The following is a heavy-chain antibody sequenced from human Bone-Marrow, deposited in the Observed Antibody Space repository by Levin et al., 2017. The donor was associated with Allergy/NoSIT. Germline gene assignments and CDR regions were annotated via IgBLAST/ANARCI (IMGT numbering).Heavy chain of an antibody. CDR2: IKLDGSTS. CDR3: ARIFDSTGYYSGVGAFDI. V-gene: IGHV3-7*01. Sequence: GGSLRLSCAASIFTFDAYWMTWVRQAPGKGLEWVANIKLDGSTSYYVDSVKGRFTISRDNSKNSLYLHMNSLRVEDTAVYYCARIFDSTGYYSGVGAFDIWGRGTMVTVSS. J-gene: IGHJ3*02. D-gene: IGHD3-22*01. CDR1: IFTFDAYW.